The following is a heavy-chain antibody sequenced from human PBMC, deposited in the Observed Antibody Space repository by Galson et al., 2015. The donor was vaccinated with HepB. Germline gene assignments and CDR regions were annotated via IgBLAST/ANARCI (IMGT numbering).Heavy chain of an antibody. J-gene: IGHJ3*02. CDR3: ASLDSSSPFDAFDI. V-gene: IGHV1-69*04. CDR1: GGTFSSYA. CDR2: IIPILGIT. D-gene: IGHD6-13*01. Sequence: SVKVSCKASGGTFSSYAISWVRQAPGQGLEWMGRIIPILGITSYAQKFQGRVTITADKSTSTTYMELSSLRSEDTAVYYCASLDSSSPFDAFDIWGQGTMVTVSS.